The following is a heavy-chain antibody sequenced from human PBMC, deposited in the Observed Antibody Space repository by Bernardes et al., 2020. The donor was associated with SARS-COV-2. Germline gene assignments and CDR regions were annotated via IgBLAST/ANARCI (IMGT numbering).Heavy chain of an antibody. Sequence: ASVKVSCKASGYTLSAYYMHWVRQAPGQGLEWMGWINPHSGGTNYAQKFQGRVTVTRDTSISTAYMELSRLTSDDTAVYYCARDLDRLYSGSRTDAFDIWGQGTMVTVSS. CDR3: ARDLDRLYSGSRTDAFDI. CDR2: INPHSGGT. CDR1: GYTLSAYY. D-gene: IGHD1-26*01. V-gene: IGHV1-2*02. J-gene: IGHJ3*02.